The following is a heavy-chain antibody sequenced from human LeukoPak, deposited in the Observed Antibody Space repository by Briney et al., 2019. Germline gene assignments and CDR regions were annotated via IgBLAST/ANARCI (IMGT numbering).Heavy chain of an antibody. CDR3: ARIGGAAAGHFDY. Sequence: PGGSLRLSCAASGFTVSSNYMSWVRQAPGKGLEWVSIIYSDGSTYYADSVKGRFTISRDNSKNTLYLQVNSLRAEDTAVYYCARIGGAAAGHFDYWGRGTLVTVSS. V-gene: IGHV3-53*01. D-gene: IGHD6-13*01. CDR2: IYSDGST. J-gene: IGHJ4*02. CDR1: GFTVSSNY.